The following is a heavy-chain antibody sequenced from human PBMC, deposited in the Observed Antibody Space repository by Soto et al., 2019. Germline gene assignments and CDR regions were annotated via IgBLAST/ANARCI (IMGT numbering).Heavy chain of an antibody. J-gene: IGHJ4*02. V-gene: IGHV3-48*02. CDR1: GFTFSNYS. D-gene: IGHD6-6*01. Sequence: PGGSLRLSCAVSGFTFSNYSMNWVRRAPGKGLEWVSFISRSSGTTHHADSVRGRFTISRGNAKNSLYLQMNSLRDEDTAVYYCARDLGTSIAEELDYWGQGTLVTVSS. CDR3: ARDLGTSIAEELDY. CDR2: ISRSSGTT.